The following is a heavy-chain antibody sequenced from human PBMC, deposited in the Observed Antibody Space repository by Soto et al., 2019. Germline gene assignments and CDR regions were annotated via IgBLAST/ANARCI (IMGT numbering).Heavy chain of an antibody. Sequence: EVQLVESGGGLVTPGGSLRLSCAASGFTFSTYVMNWVRQAPGKGLEWVSSISTTSSHIYYADSVKGRFAISRDNAKNSLSLQMSGLRAEDTAVYYCARDRSSGSYQDYWGQGTLVTVYS. D-gene: IGHD3-10*01. CDR1: GFTFSTYV. J-gene: IGHJ4*02. V-gene: IGHV3-21*01. CDR2: ISTTSSHI. CDR3: ARDRSSGSYQDY.